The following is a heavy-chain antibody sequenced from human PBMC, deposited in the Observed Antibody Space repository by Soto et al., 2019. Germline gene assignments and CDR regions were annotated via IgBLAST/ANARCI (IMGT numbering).Heavy chain of an antibody. V-gene: IGHV4-30-4*01. D-gene: IGHD6-13*01. J-gene: IGHJ4*02. CDR1: GGSISNGDYY. CDR3: ARDSLGISAATMLES. CDR2: IYYSGSA. Sequence: SETLSLTCTVSGGSISNGDYYWTWIRQPPGKGLEWIGYIYYSGSAYYNPSLESRVAFSLDTSKNQFSLRLSSVTAADTAVYYCARDSLGISAATMLESWGQGTLVTVSS.